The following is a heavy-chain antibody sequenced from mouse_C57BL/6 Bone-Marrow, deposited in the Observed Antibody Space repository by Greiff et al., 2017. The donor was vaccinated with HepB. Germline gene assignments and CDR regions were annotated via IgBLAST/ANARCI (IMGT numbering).Heavy chain of an antibody. D-gene: IGHD2-5*01. Sequence: QVHVEQPGAELVKPGASVKLSCKASGYTFTSYWMHWVKQRPGQGLEWIGMIHPNSGSTNYNEKFKSKATLTVDKSSSTAYMQLSSLTSEDSAVYYCARDRDSNHPYYFDYWGQGTTLTVSS. CDR3: ARDRDSNHPYYFDY. J-gene: IGHJ2*01. V-gene: IGHV1-64*01. CDR2: IHPNSGST. CDR1: GYTFTSYW.